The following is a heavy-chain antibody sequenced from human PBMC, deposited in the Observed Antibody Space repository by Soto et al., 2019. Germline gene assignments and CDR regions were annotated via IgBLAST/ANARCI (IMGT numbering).Heavy chain of an antibody. Sequence: GGSLRLSCAASGFTFNIYGMHWFRQAPDKGLEWVALISYDGSNQYYADSVKGRFTISRDNSKNTLFLQMNSLRADDTAVYYCAKDQASGQGSFDSWGQGTLVTVSS. CDR3: AKDQASGQGSFDS. V-gene: IGHV3-30*18. CDR2: ISYDGSNQ. J-gene: IGHJ4*02. CDR1: GFTFNIYG.